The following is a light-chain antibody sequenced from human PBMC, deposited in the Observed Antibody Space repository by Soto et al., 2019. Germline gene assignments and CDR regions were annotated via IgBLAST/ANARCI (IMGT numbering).Light chain of an antibody. CDR1: TSDIGTYDL. V-gene: IGLV2-23*02. CDR2: EVN. CDR3: CSYAGSDSYV. Sequence: QSALTQPASVSGSPGQSITISCTGATSDIGTYDLVSWYQQHPGKAPKLIIFEVNKRPSGFSDRFSGSKSGATASLTISGLQAEGEADYYCCSYAGSDSYVFGTGTKVTVL. J-gene: IGLJ1*01.